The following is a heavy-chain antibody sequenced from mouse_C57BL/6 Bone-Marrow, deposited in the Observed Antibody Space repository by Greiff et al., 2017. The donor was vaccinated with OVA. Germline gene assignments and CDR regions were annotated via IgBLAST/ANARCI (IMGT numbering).Heavy chain of an antibody. D-gene: IGHD2-4*01. J-gene: IGHJ3*01. CDR1: GFTFSSYG. CDR3: ARPDYDFLFAY. Sequence: EVQWVESGGDLVKPGGSLKLSCAASGFTFSSYGMSWVRQTPDKRLEWVATISSGGSYTYYPDSVKGRFTISRDNAKNTLYLQMSSLKSEDTAMYYCARPDYDFLFAYWGQGTLVTVSA. V-gene: IGHV5-6*01. CDR2: ISSGGSYT.